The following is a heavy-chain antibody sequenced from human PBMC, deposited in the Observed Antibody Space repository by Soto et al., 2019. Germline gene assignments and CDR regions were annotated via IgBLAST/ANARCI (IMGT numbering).Heavy chain of an antibody. D-gene: IGHD3-10*02. J-gene: IGHJ5*02. Sequence: SETLSLTCTVSGASISRYYWSWIRQSPGKGLEWIGYLYNTGSTIYNPSLKSRVTISIDTSKNQFSLKLSSVTAADTAVYYCARSMFPWGQGTLVTVSS. V-gene: IGHV4-59*12. CDR1: GASISRYY. CDR2: LYNTGST. CDR3: ARSMFP.